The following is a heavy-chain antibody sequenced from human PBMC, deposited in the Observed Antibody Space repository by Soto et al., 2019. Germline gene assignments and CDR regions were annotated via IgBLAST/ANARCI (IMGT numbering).Heavy chain of an antibody. CDR1: GFTFSSYA. CDR3: GFVGKLESYYYYGMDV. Sequence: GGSLRLCCTASGFTFSSYAMHWVRQAPGKGLELVAVISYDGSNKYYADSVKGRFAISRDNSKNTLYLQMNSRRAEDTAVYYCGFVGKLESYYYYGMDVWGQVTTITVSS. V-gene: IGHV3-30*09. J-gene: IGHJ6*02. D-gene: IGHD3-3*01. CDR2: ISYDGSNK.